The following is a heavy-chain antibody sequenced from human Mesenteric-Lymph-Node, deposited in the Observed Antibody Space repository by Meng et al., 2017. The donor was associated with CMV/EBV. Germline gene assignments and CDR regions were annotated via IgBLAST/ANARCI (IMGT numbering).Heavy chain of an antibody. V-gene: IGHV1-69*04. CDR1: GGTFSTYS. Sequence: SVKVSCKASGGTFSTYSFNWVRQAPGQGLEWMGRITPILDITDYPQKFQGRVTITADKSTSTTYMELRTLQFDDTAVYYCARDPANIVVGTNRGVDYWGQGTLVTVSS. CDR2: ITPILDIT. CDR3: ARDPANIVVGTNRGVDY. J-gene: IGHJ4*02. D-gene: IGHD2-21*01.